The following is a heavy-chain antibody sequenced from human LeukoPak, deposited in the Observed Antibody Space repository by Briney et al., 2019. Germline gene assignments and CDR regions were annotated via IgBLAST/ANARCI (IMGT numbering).Heavy chain of an antibody. D-gene: IGHD7-27*01. J-gene: IGHJ4*02. CDR1: GGSISSYY. Sequence: PSETLSLTCTVSGGSISSYYWSWIRQPPGKGLEWIGYIYYSGSTNYNPSLKSRVTISVDMSKNQFSLKLSSVTAADTAVYYCARHRTGEVDYWGQGTLVTVSS. CDR2: IYYSGST. CDR3: ARHRTGEVDY. V-gene: IGHV4-59*08.